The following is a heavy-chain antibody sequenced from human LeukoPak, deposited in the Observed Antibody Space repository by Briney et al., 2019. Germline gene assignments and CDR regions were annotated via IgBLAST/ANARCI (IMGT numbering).Heavy chain of an antibody. CDR2: IYYSGST. CDR1: GVSVSSGNYY. D-gene: IGHD1-1*01. CDR3: ARSLDPWFDP. J-gene: IGHJ5*02. Sequence: SETLSLTCTVSGVSVSSGNYYWSWIRQPPGKGLDWIGYIYYSGSTNYNPSLKSRVTISVDTSKNQFSLRLSSVTAADTAVYYCARSLDPWFDPWGQGTLVTVFS. V-gene: IGHV4-61*01.